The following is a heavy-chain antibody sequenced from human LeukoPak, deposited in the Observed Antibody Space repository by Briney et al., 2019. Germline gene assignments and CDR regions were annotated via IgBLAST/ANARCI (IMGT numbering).Heavy chain of an antibody. V-gene: IGHV3-53*01. Sequence: GGSLRLSCAASGFTVSTNHMTWVRQAPGKGLEWVSAITDVDTAYYADTVRGRFTISRDSAKNTLYLQMKSLRADDTAVYYCARDMVHSSGAFDSWGQGTLVTVSS. CDR2: ITDVDTA. CDR3: ARDMVHSSGAFDS. J-gene: IGHJ4*02. D-gene: IGHD3-22*01. CDR1: GFTVSTNH.